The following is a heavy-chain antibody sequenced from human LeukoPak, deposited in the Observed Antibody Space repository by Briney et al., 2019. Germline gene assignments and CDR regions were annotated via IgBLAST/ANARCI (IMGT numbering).Heavy chain of an antibody. J-gene: IGHJ6*02. CDR3: ARLVVVPAAINYYYGMDV. V-gene: IGHV1-69*04. Sequence: SVKVSCKASGGTFSSYAISWVRQAPGQGLEWMGRIIPILGIANYAQKSQGRVTITADKSTSTAYMELSSLRSEDTAVYYCARLVVVPAAINYYYGMDVWGQGTTVTVSS. CDR1: GGTFSSYA. CDR2: IIPILGIA. D-gene: IGHD2-2*02.